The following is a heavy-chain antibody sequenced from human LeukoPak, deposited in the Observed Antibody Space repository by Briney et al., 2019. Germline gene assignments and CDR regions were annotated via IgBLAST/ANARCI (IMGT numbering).Heavy chain of an antibody. Sequence: ASVKVSCKASGYTFTSHDINWVRQATGQGLEWMGWMNPNSGNTGYAQKFQGRVTITRNTSISTAYMELSSLRSEDTAVYYCAREGPKSGYYYMDVWGKGTTVTVSS. V-gene: IGHV1-8*03. CDR1: GYTFTSHD. CDR2: MNPNSGNT. J-gene: IGHJ6*03. CDR3: AREGPKSGYYYMDV.